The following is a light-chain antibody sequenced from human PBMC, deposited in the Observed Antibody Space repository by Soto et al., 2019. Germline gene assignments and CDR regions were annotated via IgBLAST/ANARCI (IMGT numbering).Light chain of an antibody. CDR2: DVS. Sequence: QPASVSGSPGQSITISCTGTSSDVGGYNYVSWYQQHPHPGKAPKLVIYDVSNRPSGVSNRFSGSKSGNTASLTISGLQAEDEADYYCSSYTSSSTQVFGGGTKLTVL. J-gene: IGLJ2*01. CDR3: SSYTSSSTQV. V-gene: IGLV2-14*03. CDR1: SSDVGGYNY.